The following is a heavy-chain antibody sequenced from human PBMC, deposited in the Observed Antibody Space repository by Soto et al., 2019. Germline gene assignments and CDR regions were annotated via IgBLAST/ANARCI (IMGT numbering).Heavy chain of an antibody. CDR3: ARDGQYYYDSSGYYDAFDI. CDR2: IYSSGST. D-gene: IGHD3-22*01. CDR1: GGSVSSGSYY. V-gene: IGHV4-61*01. J-gene: IGHJ3*02. Sequence: QVQLQESGPGLVKPSETLSLTCTVSGGSVSSGSYYWSWIRQHPGKGLEWIGYIYSSGSTNYNPTLKSRVTISVDTSKNQFSLKLSSVTAADTAVYYCARDGQYYYDSSGYYDAFDIWGQGTMVTVSS.